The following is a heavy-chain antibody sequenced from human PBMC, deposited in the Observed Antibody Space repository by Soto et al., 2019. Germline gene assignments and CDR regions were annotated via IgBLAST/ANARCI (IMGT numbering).Heavy chain of an antibody. Sequence: ASVKVSCKASGYPFTSCGINWVRQAPGQGLEWMGWINIYNGDTNYAEKVQGRVTMSTDTSKATVYMELRSLSSDDTAVYYCARQYSGAYYIYWGQGTLVTVSS. J-gene: IGHJ4*02. V-gene: IGHV1-18*04. CDR3: ARQYSGAYYIY. CDR1: GYPFTSCG. D-gene: IGHD1-26*01. CDR2: INIYNGDT.